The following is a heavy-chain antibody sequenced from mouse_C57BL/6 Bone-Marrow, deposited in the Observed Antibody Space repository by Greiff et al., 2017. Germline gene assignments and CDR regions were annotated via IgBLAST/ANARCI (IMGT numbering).Heavy chain of an antibody. D-gene: IGHD1-1*01. V-gene: IGHV5-17*01. CDR3: ARDYYYGRSWFAY. CDR1: GFTFSDYG. CDR2: ISSGSSTI. Sequence: EVNVVESGGGLVKPGGSLKLSCAASGFTFSDYGMHWVRQAPEKGLEWVAYISSGSSTIYYADTVKGRFTISRDNAKSTLFLQMTSLRSEDTAMYYCARDYYYGRSWFAYWGQGTLVTVSA. J-gene: IGHJ3*01.